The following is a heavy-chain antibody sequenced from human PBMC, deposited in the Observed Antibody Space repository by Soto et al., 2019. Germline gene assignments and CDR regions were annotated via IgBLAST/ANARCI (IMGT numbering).Heavy chain of an antibody. J-gene: IGHJ4*02. V-gene: IGHV5-51*01. CDR2: VYPSDSDI. D-gene: IGHD2-15*01. Sequence: GAALKISCHGTGYRFSSSWIGWVRQKPGKGLEWLGNVYPSDSDIKYSPAFEGQVTISADNSINTAYLQLRNLTASDSAIYYCKKGATYSFDSWGQGTLVTVSS. CDR1: GYRFSSSW. CDR3: KKGATYSFDS.